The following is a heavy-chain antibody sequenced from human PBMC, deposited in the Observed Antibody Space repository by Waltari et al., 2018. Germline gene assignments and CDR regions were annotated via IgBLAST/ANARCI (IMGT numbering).Heavy chain of an antibody. CDR1: GFPFSRYG. Sequence: QVQLVESGGGVVQPGGSLRLSCAASGFPFSRYGMHWVRQAPGKGLEWVAVIWFDGSNKFYADSVRGRFTISRDNSKNTLYLLMNSLRADDTAVYYCARETGSSSEAYWGQGTLVTVSS. V-gene: IGHV3-33*01. CDR2: IWFDGSNK. J-gene: IGHJ4*02. CDR3: ARETGSSSEAY. D-gene: IGHD6-6*01.